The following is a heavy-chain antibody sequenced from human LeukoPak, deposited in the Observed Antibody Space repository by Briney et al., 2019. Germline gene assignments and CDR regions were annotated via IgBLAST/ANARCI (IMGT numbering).Heavy chain of an antibody. Sequence: ASVKVSCKASGYTFTGYYMHWVRQAPGQGLEWMGWINPNSGGTNYAQKFQGRVTMTRDTSISTAYMELSRLRSDDTAVYYCARMVRGAINWFDPWGQGTLVTVSS. CDR2: INPNSGGT. V-gene: IGHV1-2*02. J-gene: IGHJ5*02. D-gene: IGHD3-10*01. CDR3: ARMVRGAINWFDP. CDR1: GYTFTGYY.